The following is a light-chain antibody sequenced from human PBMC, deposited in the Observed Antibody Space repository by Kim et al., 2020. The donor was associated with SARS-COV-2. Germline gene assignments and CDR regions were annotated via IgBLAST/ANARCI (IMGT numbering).Light chain of an antibody. V-gene: IGLV3-21*04. CDR3: QVWDTNTDHPI. J-gene: IGLJ2*01. CDR2: YNS. Sequence: SYELAQPPSVSVAPGKTARITCAGNNIGTKIVPWYQQKPGQAPVLVIYYNSDRPSQVPERFSGSSSGNTATLTISRVEAGDEADYYCQVWDTNTDHPIFGGGTQLTVL. CDR1: NIGTKI.